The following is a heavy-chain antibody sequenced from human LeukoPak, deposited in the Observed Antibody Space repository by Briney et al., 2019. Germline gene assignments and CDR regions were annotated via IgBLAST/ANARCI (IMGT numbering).Heavy chain of an antibody. J-gene: IGHJ4*02. CDR1: GDSINSGL. Sequence: PSETLSLTCVVSGDSINSGLSWIRHHPAQGLEWIGHIYSTGSTYYNPSLRSRVAISVDTSKNQFSLQLTSVTAADTAVYYCARDGGGRYFDKSGFFDSWGQGTLVTVSS. V-gene: IGHV4-31*11. CDR2: IYSTGST. CDR3: ARDGGGRYFDKSGFFDS. D-gene: IGHD3-22*01.